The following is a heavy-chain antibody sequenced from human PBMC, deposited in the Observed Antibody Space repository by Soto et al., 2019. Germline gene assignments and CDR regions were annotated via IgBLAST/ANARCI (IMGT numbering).Heavy chain of an antibody. CDR1: GYTFTSYA. CDR3: ARDRMPMDV. V-gene: IGHV1-3*05. D-gene: IGHD2-2*01. J-gene: IGHJ6*02. CDR2: INAGKGNT. Sequence: QVQLVQSGAEEKKPGASVKVSCKASGYTFTSYAMHWVRQAPGQRLEWMVWINAGKGNTKYSQKFQGRVTITRDTSASTAYMELSSLRSEDTAVYYCARDRMPMDVWGQGTTVTVSS.